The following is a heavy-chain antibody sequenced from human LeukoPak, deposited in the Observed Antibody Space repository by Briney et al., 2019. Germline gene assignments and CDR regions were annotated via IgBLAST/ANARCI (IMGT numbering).Heavy chain of an antibody. CDR2: ISYGGSDK. D-gene: IGHD5-12*01. Sequence: GGSLRLSCAASGFTFSSYAMHWVRQAPGKGLEWVAVISYGGSDKHYADSVKGRFTISRDNSKNTLYLQMNSLRAEDTAVYYCVRRSGSDYDAFDIWGQGTMVTVSS. J-gene: IGHJ3*02. CDR3: VRRSGSDYDAFDI. CDR1: GFTFSSYA. V-gene: IGHV3-30-3*01.